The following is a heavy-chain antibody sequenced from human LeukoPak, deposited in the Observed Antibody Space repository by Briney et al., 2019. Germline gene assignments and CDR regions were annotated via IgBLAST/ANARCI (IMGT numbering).Heavy chain of an antibody. D-gene: IGHD3-16*01. CDR3: GRGRVVGDYVIDS. Sequence: SETLSLTCAVYGGSFSDYYWSWIRQPPGKRLEWIGEINHSGSINYNPSLKSRVTLSVDTSKNQFSLKVTSTTAADTALYYCGRGRVVGDYVIDSWGQGTLVTVSS. CDR2: INHSGSI. V-gene: IGHV4-34*01. J-gene: IGHJ4*02. CDR1: GGSFSDYY.